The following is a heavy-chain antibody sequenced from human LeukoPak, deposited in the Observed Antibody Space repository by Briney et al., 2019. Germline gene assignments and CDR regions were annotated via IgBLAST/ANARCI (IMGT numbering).Heavy chain of an antibody. CDR3: ARVARTTGTTEFEY. Sequence: ASVKVSCKASGDTFTRYGISWVRQAPGKGLEWMGWISTYNGHKKYAHNLQGRVTITTDTSTTTPYMELRSLTSDETAVYYCARVARTTGTTEFEYCGQGALVTVSS. V-gene: IGHV1-18*04. D-gene: IGHD1-1*01. J-gene: IGHJ4*02. CDR2: ISTYNGHK. CDR1: GDTFTRYG.